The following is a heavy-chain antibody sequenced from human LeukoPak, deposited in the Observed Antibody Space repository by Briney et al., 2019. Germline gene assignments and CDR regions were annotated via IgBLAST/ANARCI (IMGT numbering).Heavy chain of an antibody. D-gene: IGHD1-26*01. V-gene: IGHV3-30*02. CDR2: IRYDGDNK. Sequence: GGSLRLSCAASGFTFSSYGMHWVRQAPGKGLEWVAFIRYDGDNKYHADSVKGRFTISRDNSKNTLYLQMNSLRAEDTAVYYCARETGSYLGNWGQGTLVTVSS. CDR3: ARETGSYLGN. J-gene: IGHJ4*02. CDR1: GFTFSSYG.